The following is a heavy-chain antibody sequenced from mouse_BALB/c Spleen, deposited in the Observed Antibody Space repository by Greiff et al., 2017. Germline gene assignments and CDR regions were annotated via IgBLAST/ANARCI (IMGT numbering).Heavy chain of an antibody. Sequence: VQLQQSGAELVRPGSSVKISCKASGYAFSSYWMNWVKQRPGQGLEWIGQIYPGDGDTNYNGKFKGKATLTADKSSSTAYMQLSSLTSEDSAVYFCARGGRYYLYFDYWGQGTTLTVSA. CDR3: ARGGRYYLYFDY. CDR2: IYPGDGDT. J-gene: IGHJ2*01. CDR1: GYAFSSYW. V-gene: IGHV1-80*01. D-gene: IGHD2-1*01.